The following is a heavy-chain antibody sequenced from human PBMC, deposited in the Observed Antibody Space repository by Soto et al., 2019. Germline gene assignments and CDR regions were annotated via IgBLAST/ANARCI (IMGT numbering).Heavy chain of an antibody. CDR3: AHRLGGSRFDY. CDR1: GFSLSTNGVG. V-gene: IGHV2-5*02. CDR2: IYWDDDK. Sequence: QITLKESGPTLVKPTQTLTLTCTFSGFSLSTNGVGVGWIRQPPGKALEWLALIYWDDDKRYSPYLKSRLTIAKDTSKNQVVLTMTNMDPVDTATYYCAHRLGGSRFDYWCQGTLVTVSS. D-gene: IGHD3-16*01. J-gene: IGHJ4*02.